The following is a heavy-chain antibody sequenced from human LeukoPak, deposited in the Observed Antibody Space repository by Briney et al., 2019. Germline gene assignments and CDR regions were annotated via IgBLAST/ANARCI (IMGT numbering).Heavy chain of an antibody. CDR2: INPNSGGI. J-gene: IGHJ6*02. V-gene: IGHV1-2*02. Sequence: ASVKVSCKASGGTFTSYSINWVRQAPGQGLEWMGWINPNSGGINYAQKFQGRVTMTRDTSISTAYMELSRLRSDDTAVYYCARDCPHTIFGVVITSYYYYGMDVWGQGTTVTVSS. CDR3: ARDCPHTIFGVVITSYYYYGMDV. CDR1: GGTFTSYS. D-gene: IGHD3-3*01.